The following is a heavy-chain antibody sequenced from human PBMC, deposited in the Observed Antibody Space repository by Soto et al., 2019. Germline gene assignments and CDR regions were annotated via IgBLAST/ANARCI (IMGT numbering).Heavy chain of an antibody. CDR3: ARDRGLYGSGSYYGMDV. V-gene: IGHV3-21*01. Sequence: SLRLSCAASGFTFSSYSMNWVRQAPGKGLEWVSSISSSSSYIYYADSVKGRFTISRDNAKNSLYLQMNSLRAEDTAVYYCARDRGLYGSGSYYGMDVWGQGTTVTVSS. D-gene: IGHD3-10*01. CDR1: GFTFSSYS. CDR2: ISSSSSYI. J-gene: IGHJ6*02.